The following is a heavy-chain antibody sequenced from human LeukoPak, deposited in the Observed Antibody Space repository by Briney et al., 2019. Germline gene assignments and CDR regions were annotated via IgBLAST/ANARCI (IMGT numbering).Heavy chain of an antibody. J-gene: IGHJ3*02. Sequence: SETLSLTCTVPGGSIRSYYGSWIGQPPGKGREGIGYIYYSGSTYYNPSLKSRVTISVDTSKNQFSLKLSSVTAADTAVYYCARTIFGVAAHDAFDIWGQGTMVTVSS. CDR3: ARTIFGVAAHDAFDI. CDR1: GGSIRSYY. D-gene: IGHD3-3*01. CDR2: IYYSGST. V-gene: IGHV4-59*06.